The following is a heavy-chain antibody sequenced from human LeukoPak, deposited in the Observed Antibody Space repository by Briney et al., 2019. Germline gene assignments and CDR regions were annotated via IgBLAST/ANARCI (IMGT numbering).Heavy chain of an antibody. V-gene: IGHV3-30*03. CDR3: AMDAAVKDS. Sequence: GGSLRLSCAASGFTFSSYGIHWVRQAPGKGLEWVAVISHDGGNEDYADSVKGRFTISRDNSKSAVYLQMNSLRAEDTAVYYCAMDAAVKDSWGQGTLVTVSS. CDR1: GFTFSSYG. J-gene: IGHJ4*02. D-gene: IGHD4-17*01. CDR2: ISHDGGNE.